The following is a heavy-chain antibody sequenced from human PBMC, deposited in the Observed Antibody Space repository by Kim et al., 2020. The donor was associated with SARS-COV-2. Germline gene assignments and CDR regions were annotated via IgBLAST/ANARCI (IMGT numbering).Heavy chain of an antibody. D-gene: IGHD3-22*01. V-gene: IGHV5-51*01. Sequence: SPSFTGQVTISADKSINTAYLQWSSLRASDTAMYYCARRYYDSSGFEYFDYWGQGTLVTVSS. J-gene: IGHJ4*02. CDR3: ARRYYDSSGFEYFDY.